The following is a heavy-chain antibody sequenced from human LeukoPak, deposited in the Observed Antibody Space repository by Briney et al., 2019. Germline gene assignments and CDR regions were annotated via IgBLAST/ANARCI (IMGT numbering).Heavy chain of an antibody. Sequence: ASVKVSCKVSGYTLTELSMHWVRQAPGKGLEWMGGFDPEDGETIYAQKFQGRVTMTEDTSTDTAYMELSSLRSEDTAVYYCFSRTATLGYCSSTSCYAWDYWGQGTLVTVSS. CDR2: FDPEDGET. J-gene: IGHJ4*02. D-gene: IGHD2-2*01. CDR3: FSRTATLGYCSSTSCYAWDY. CDR1: GYTLTELS. V-gene: IGHV1-24*01.